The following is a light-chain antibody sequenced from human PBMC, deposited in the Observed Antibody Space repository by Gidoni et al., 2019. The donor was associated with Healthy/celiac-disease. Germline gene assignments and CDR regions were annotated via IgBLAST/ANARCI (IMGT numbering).Light chain of an antibody. Sequence: DIVMTQSPYSLAVSLGERATINCKSSQSVLYSSNNKNSLAWYQQKPGQPPKLLIYWAATRESGVPERFSGSGSGTDFTIAISSLQAEDVAVYFCQQYYTSPTFGGGTKVEIK. V-gene: IGKV4-1*01. CDR3: QQYYTSPT. CDR2: WAA. J-gene: IGKJ4*01. CDR1: QSVLYSSNNKNS.